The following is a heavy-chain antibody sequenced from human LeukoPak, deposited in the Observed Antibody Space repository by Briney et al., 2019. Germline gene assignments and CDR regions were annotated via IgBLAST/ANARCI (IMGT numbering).Heavy chain of an antibody. CDR3: ARDWPYDFWSGYDAFDI. D-gene: IGHD3-3*01. J-gene: IGHJ3*02. CDR1: GYTFTGYY. CDR2: INPNSGGT. Sequence: EASVKVSCKASGYTFTGYYMHWVRQAPGQGLEWMGWINPNSGGTNYAQKFQGRVTMTRDTSISTAYMELSRLRSDDTAVYYCARDWPYDFWSGYDAFDIWGQGTMVTVSS. V-gene: IGHV1-2*02.